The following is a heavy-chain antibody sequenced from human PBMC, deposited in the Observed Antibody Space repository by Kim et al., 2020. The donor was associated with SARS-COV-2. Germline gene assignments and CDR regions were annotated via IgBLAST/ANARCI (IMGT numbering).Heavy chain of an antibody. CDR3: ARDLLLDNYYYYGMDV. Sequence: SVKGRFTISRDNSKNALYLQMNSLRAEDTAVYYCARDLLLDNYYYYGMDVWGQGTTVTVSS. V-gene: IGHV3-30*01. J-gene: IGHJ6*02.